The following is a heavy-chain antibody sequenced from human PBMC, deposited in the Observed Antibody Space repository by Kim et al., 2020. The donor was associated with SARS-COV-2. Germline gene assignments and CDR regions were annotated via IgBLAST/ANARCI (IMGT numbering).Heavy chain of an antibody. CDR2: ISGSGGCT. J-gene: IGHJ6*02. Sequence: GGSLRLSCAASGFTFSSYAMSWVRQAPGKGLEWVSAISGSGGCTYYADSVKGRFTISRDNSKTTLYLQMNSLRAEDTAVYYCARVGIYSSCFLDDWGQGTMVTVSS. D-gene: IGHD6-13*01. V-gene: IGHV3-23*01. CDR3: ARVGIYSSCFLDD. CDR1: GFTFSSYA.